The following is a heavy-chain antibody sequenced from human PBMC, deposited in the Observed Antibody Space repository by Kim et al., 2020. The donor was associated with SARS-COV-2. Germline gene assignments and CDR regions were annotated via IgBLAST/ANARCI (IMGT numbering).Heavy chain of an antibody. CDR1: GFTFGDYA. CDR2: IRSKTYGGTT. D-gene: IGHD2-2*01. J-gene: IGHJ5*01. Sequence: GGSLRLSCTASGFTFGDYAMTGVRQAPGKGLECVGFIRSKTYGGTTEYAASVKGRFTISRDDSNSVAYLQMNNLKSEDTGVYYCTRPLTSSWYDSWGQGTLVTVSS. CDR3: TRPLTSSWYDS. V-gene: IGHV3-49*04.